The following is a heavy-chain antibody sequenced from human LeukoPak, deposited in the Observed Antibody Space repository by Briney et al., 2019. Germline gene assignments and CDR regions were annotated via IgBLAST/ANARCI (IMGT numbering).Heavy chain of an antibody. CDR3: ARDDDIYGLDY. Sequence: PGGSRGLSCAASGFTFSRHWMHWVRQAPGKGLVCVARIKSDGTYTSYADSVKGRFTISRDNAKNTLWLQMNSLRVEDTAVYYCARDDDIYGLDYWGQGTLVTVSS. V-gene: IGHV3-74*01. J-gene: IGHJ4*02. D-gene: IGHD3-3*02. CDR1: GFTFSRHW. CDR2: IKSDGTYT.